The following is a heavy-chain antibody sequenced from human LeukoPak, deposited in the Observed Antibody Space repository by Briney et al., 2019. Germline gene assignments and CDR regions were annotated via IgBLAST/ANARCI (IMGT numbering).Heavy chain of an antibody. CDR3: AKNYGTSRPFYDY. Sequence: GGSLRLSCAASGFTFSNYAMTWVRQAPGKGLQWVSAISGEGIYTYYIDSVKGRFTTSRDKSKNTLFLQMNSLRADDTAVYYCAKNYGTSRPFYDYWGQGIVVTVSS. D-gene: IGHD4-17*01. J-gene: IGHJ4*02. CDR2: ISGEGIYT. CDR1: GFTFSNYA. V-gene: IGHV3-23*01.